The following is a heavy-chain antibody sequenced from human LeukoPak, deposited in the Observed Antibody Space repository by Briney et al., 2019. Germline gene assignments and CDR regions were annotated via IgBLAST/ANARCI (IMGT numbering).Heavy chain of an antibody. CDR2: INPSGGST. Sequence: ASVKVSCKASGYTFTSYYMHWVRQAPGQGLEWMGIINPSGGSTSYAQEFQGRVTMTRDTSTSTVYTELSSLRSEDTAVYYCARDPYKNYYYGSGSSYYFDYWGQGTLVTVSS. CDR1: GYTFTSYY. CDR3: ARDPYKNYYYGSGSSYYFDY. J-gene: IGHJ4*02. D-gene: IGHD3-10*01. V-gene: IGHV1-46*01.